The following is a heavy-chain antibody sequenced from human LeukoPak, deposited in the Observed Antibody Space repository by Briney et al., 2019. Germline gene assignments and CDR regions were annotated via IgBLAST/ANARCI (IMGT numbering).Heavy chain of an antibody. CDR3: ARGALYNWNYVLFDY. D-gene: IGHD1-7*01. Sequence: GASVKVSCKASGYTFTGYYMHWVRQAPGQGLEWMGWINPNSGGTNYAQKFQGRVTMTRDTSISTAYMELSRLRSDDTAVHYCARGALYNWNYVLFDYWGQGTLVTVSS. CDR1: GYTFTGYY. CDR2: INPNSGGT. J-gene: IGHJ4*02. V-gene: IGHV1-2*02.